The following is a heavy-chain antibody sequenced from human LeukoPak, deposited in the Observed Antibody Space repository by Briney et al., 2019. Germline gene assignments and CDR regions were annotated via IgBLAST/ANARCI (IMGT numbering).Heavy chain of an antibody. V-gene: IGHV4-31*11. J-gene: IGHJ4*02. CDR2: IYYSGST. Sequence: PSETLSLTCAVSGGSISSGGYYWSWIRQHPGKGLEWIGYIYYSGSTYYNPSLKSRVTISVDTSKNQFSLKLSSVTAADTAVYYCARNLYRAFDYWGQGTLVTVSS. D-gene: IGHD4-11*01. CDR3: ARNLYRAFDY. CDR1: GGSISSGGYY.